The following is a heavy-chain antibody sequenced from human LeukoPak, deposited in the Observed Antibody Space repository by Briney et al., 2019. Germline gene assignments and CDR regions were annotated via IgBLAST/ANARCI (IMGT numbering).Heavy chain of an antibody. CDR2: MDGSGKTT. J-gene: IGHJ4*02. Sequence: GGSLRLSCAASGFTFSSSAMSWVHQALGKGLGWVSVMDGSGKTTYYADSVKGRFTISRDNSKNTLCLQLTSLRVEDTAVYYCAKVATWTYFDSWGQGTLVTVSS. CDR3: AKVATWTYFDS. V-gene: IGHV3-23*01. D-gene: IGHD3/OR15-3a*01. CDR1: GFTFSSSA.